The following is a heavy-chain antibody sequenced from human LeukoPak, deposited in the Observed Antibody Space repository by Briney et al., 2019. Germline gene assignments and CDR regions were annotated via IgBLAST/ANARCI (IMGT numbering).Heavy chain of an antibody. J-gene: IGHJ3*02. CDR1: GYTGTNFG. Sequence: ASVKVSCKASGYTGTNFGISWVRLAPGQGLEWMGWISPYKGNTDYAQNLQGRVTMTTDTSTSTAYMELRSLRSDDTPVYYCARAGGWGRDDYKDDAFHIWGQGTMVTVSS. CDR2: ISPYKGNT. V-gene: IGHV1-18*01. D-gene: IGHD3-16*01. CDR3: ARAGGWGRDDYKDDAFHI.